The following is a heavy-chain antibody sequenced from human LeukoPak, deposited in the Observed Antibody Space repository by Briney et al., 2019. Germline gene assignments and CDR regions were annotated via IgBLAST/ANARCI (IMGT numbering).Heavy chain of an antibody. J-gene: IGHJ4*02. CDR1: GFTFSSYW. CDR2: IKQDGSEK. V-gene: IGHV3-7*01. D-gene: IGHD3-3*01. CDR3: ARAPYNFWSGFCDY. Sequence: GGSLRLSCAASGFTFSSYWMTWGRQAPGKGLEWVANIKQDGSEKYYVDSVKGRFTISRDNAKNSLYLQMNSLRAEDTAVYYCARAPYNFWSGFCDYWGQGTLVTVSS.